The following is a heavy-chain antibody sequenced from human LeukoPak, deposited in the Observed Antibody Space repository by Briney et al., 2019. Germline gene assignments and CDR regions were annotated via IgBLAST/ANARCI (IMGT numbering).Heavy chain of an antibody. CDR1: GFTFSSYS. Sequence: PGGSLRLSCAASGFTFSSYSMNWVRQAPGKGLESFSYITSSSSTIYYADSVKGRLTISRDNAKNSLYLQMNSLRDEDTAVYYCARMGIAVAGTSYYFDYWGQGTLVTVSS. CDR3: ARMGIAVAGTSYYFDY. V-gene: IGHV3-48*02. D-gene: IGHD6-19*01. CDR2: ITSSSSTI. J-gene: IGHJ4*02.